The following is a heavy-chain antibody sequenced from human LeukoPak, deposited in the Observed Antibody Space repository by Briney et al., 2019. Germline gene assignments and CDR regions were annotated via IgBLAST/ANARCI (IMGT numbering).Heavy chain of an antibody. CDR2: IYYSGST. CDR3: ARVGVAGTMYFDY. CDR1: GGSISSYY. J-gene: IGHJ4*02. V-gene: IGHV4-59*01. Sequence: SETLSLTCTVSGGSISSYYWRWIAQPPGRGLEWLGYIYYSGSTNYNPSLKSRVTISVDTSKNQFSLKLSSVTAADTAVYYCARVGVAGTMYFDYWGQGTLVTVSS. D-gene: IGHD6-19*01.